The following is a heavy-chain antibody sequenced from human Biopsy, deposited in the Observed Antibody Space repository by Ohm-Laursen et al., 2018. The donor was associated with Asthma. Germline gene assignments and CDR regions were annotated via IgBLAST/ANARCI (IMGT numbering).Heavy chain of an antibody. CDR3: ARIPRRSGSYFVDY. CDR1: GGSITSGGCC. V-gene: IGHV4-31*03. Sequence: SQTLSLTCTVSGGSITSGGCCWNWIRQHLGKGLEWIGYIHHSGTSYFNPSLKSRVSFSRDTSKNQFSLRLSSVTAADTAMYYCARIPRRSGSYFVDYWGQGTLVTVSS. CDR2: IHHSGTS. D-gene: IGHD3-22*01. J-gene: IGHJ4*02.